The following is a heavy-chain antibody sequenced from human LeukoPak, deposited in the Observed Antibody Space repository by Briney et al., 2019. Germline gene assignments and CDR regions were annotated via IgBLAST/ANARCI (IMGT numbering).Heavy chain of an antibody. CDR2: ISYDGSNK. Sequence: GGSLRLSCAASGFTFSSYGMHWVRQAPGKGMEWVAVISYDGSNKYYADSVKGRFTIYRDNSKNTLYLQMNSLRAEDTAVYYCARDRDYAFDYWGQGTLVTVSS. CDR1: GFTFSSYG. V-gene: IGHV3-30*03. D-gene: IGHD4-17*01. J-gene: IGHJ4*02. CDR3: ARDRDYAFDY.